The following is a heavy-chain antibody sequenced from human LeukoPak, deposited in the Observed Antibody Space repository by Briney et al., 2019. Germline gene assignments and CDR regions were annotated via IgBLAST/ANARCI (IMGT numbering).Heavy chain of an antibody. CDR1: GFTFSSYA. D-gene: IGHD6-6*01. Sequence: PGGSLRLSCAASGFTFSSYAMHWVRQAPGKGLEWVAVISYDGSNKYYADSVKGRFTISRDNSKNTLYLQMNSLRAEDTAVYYCARGMSRRSSSSTYFDYWGQGTLVTVSS. J-gene: IGHJ4*02. CDR3: ARGMSRRSSSSTYFDY. CDR2: ISYDGSNK. V-gene: IGHV3-30*04.